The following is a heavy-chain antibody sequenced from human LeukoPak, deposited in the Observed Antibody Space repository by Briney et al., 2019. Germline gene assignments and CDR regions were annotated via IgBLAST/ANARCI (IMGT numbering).Heavy chain of an antibody. D-gene: IGHD6-13*01. Sequence: TGGSLRLSCAASGFTFSSYAMSWVRQAPGKGLEWVSAISGSGGSTYYADSVKGRFTISRDNSKNTLYLQMNSLRAEDTAVYYCAKGIAAADFNWFDPWGQGTPVTVSS. V-gene: IGHV3-23*01. CDR2: ISGSGGST. CDR3: AKGIAAADFNWFDP. CDR1: GFTFSSYA. J-gene: IGHJ5*02.